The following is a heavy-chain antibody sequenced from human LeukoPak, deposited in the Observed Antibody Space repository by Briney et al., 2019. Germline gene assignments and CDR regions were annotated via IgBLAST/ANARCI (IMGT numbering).Heavy chain of an antibody. J-gene: IGHJ4*02. Sequence: SETLSLTCAVYGGSFSGYYWSWVRQPPGKGLEWIGEINHSGTTNYNPSLKSRVTMSVDTSKNQFSLKLTSVTAADTAVYYCARQNYGSAPLRYWGQGTLVTVSS. CDR2: INHSGTT. CDR3: ARQNYGSAPLRY. D-gene: IGHD3-10*01. V-gene: IGHV4-34*01. CDR1: GGSFSGYY.